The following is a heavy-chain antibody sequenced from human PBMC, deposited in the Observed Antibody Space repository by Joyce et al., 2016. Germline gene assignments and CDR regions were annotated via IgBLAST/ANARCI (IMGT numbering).Heavy chain of an antibody. V-gene: IGHV3-30*18. J-gene: IGHJ4*02. D-gene: IGHD6-25*01. CDR1: GLTLSNYG. CDR3: AKILTATYSSGWFLDY. Sequence: QVQLVESGGGVVQPGRSLRLSCAASGLTLSNYGVHWVRQAPGKGLEWVAVISYDGIYKYYADSVKGRFTISRDNSKNTVFLEMNSLRAEDTAVYYCAKILTATYSSGWFLDYWGRGTLVTVSS. CDR2: ISYDGIYK.